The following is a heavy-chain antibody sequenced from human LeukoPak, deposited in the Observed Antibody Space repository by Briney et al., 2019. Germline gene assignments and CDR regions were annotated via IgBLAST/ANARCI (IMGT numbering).Heavy chain of an antibody. D-gene: IGHD3-3*01. CDR3: ARAPVLRFLEWPMDV. V-gene: IGHV3-74*01. CDR2: INTDGSST. Sequence: GGSLRLSCAASGFTFSSYWMHWVRQAPGKGLVWVSRINTDGSSTSYADSVKGRFTISRDNAKNTLYLQMNSLRAEDTAVYYCARAPVLRFLEWPMDVWGKGTTVTVSS. CDR1: GFTFSSYW. J-gene: IGHJ6*04.